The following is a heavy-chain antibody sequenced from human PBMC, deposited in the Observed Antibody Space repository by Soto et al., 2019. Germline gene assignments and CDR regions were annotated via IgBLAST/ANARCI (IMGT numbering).Heavy chain of an antibody. D-gene: IGHD6-19*01. J-gene: IGHJ4*02. CDR2: INAGNGNT. V-gene: IGHV1-3*01. CDR1: GYTFTSYA. Sequence: VKLFCKASGYTFTSYAVHLVRQAPGQRLEWMGWINAGNGNTKYSQKFQGRVTITRDTSASTAYMELSSLRSEDTAVYYCARDHGIAVAVTFDYWGQGTLVTVSS. CDR3: ARDHGIAVAVTFDY.